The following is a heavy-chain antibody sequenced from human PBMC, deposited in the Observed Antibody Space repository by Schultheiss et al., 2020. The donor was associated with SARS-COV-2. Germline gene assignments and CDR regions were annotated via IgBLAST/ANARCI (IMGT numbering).Heavy chain of an antibody. CDR1: GFTFSSYG. CDR3: AKDASSSWYYYYYGMDV. Sequence: GGSLRLSCAASGFTFSSYGMHWVRQAPGKGLEWVSVIYSGGSTYYADSVKGRFTISRDNSKNTLYLQMNSLRAEDTAVYYCAKDASSSWYYYYYGMDVWGQGTTVTVSS. V-gene: IGHV3-NL1*01. D-gene: IGHD6-13*01. CDR2: IYSGGST. J-gene: IGHJ6*02.